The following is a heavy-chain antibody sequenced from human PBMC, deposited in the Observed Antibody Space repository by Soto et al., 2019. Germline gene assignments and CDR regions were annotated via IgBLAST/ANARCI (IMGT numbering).Heavy chain of an antibody. Sequence: GGSLRLSCVASGFTFSSYDMHWVRQATGKGLEWVSAIGTAGDTYYPGSVKGRLTISRDNSKNTLYLQMNSLGAGDTAVYYCAKDPEVVVTAPDYWGQGTLVTVSS. CDR2: IGTAGDT. J-gene: IGHJ4*02. V-gene: IGHV3-13*01. D-gene: IGHD2-21*02. CDR3: AKDPEVVVTAPDY. CDR1: GFTFSSYD.